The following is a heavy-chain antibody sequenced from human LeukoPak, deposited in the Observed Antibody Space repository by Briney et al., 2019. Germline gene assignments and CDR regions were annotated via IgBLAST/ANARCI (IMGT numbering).Heavy chain of an antibody. CDR2: IYYSGST. CDR3: ARDHYDFWSGYSPSRGAFDI. J-gene: IGHJ3*02. Sequence: SETLSLTCTVSGGSISSYYWSWIRQPPGKGLEWIGYIYYSGSTNYNPSLKSRVTISVDTSKNQFSLKLSSVTAADTAVYYCARDHYDFWSGYSPSRGAFDIWGQGTMVTVSS. CDR1: GGSISSYY. V-gene: IGHV4-59*01. D-gene: IGHD3-3*01.